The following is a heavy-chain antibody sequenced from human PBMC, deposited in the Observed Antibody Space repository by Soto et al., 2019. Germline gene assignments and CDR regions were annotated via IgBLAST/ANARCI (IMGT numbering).Heavy chain of an antibody. Sequence: SETLSLTCTVSGGSISSYYWSWIRQPPGKGLEWIGYIYYSGSTNYNPSLKSRVTISVDTSKNQFSLKLSSVTAADTAVYYCARVRAGMGAYCGGDCSYYFDYWGQGTLVTVSS. CDR2: IYYSGST. CDR3: ARVRAGMGAYCGGDCSYYFDY. J-gene: IGHJ4*02. D-gene: IGHD2-21*02. V-gene: IGHV4-59*01. CDR1: GGSISSYY.